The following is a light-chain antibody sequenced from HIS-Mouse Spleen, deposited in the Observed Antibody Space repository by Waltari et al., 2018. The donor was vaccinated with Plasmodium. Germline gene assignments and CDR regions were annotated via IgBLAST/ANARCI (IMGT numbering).Light chain of an antibody. Sequence: YELPQPPSVSVSPGQTARITCSGDDFPKQYAYWYQQKPGPAPVLVIYKESERTAGVPERLSGASSGTTVTLTISGVQAEEEADYYCQSADSSGTYRVFGGGTKLTVL. V-gene: IGLV3-25*02. CDR2: KES. CDR1: DFPKQY. J-gene: IGLJ3*02. CDR3: QSADSSGTYRV.